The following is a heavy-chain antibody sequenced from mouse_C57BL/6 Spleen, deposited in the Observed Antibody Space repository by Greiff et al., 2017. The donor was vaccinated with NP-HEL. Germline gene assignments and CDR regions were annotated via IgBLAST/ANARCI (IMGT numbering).Heavy chain of an antibody. V-gene: IGHV1-82*01. CDR1: GFAFSSSW. CDR2: IYPGDGDT. Sequence: VKLMESGPELVKPGASVKISCKASGFAFSSSWMNWVKQRPGKGLEWIGRIYPGDGDTNYNGKFKGKATLTADKSSSTAYMQLSSLTSEDSAVYFCASWDAMDYWGQGTSVTVSS. J-gene: IGHJ4*01. CDR3: ASWDAMDY.